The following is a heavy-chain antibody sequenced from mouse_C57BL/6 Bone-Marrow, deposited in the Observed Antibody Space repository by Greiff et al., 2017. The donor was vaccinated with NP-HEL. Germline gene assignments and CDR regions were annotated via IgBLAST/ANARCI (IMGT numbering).Heavy chain of an antibody. J-gene: IGHJ4*01. CDR1: GFTFSSYA. CDR2: ISDGGSYT. D-gene: IGHD1-1*01. V-gene: IGHV5-4*01. Sequence: EVQLVESGGGLVKPGGSLKLSCAASGFTFSSYAMSWVRQTPEKRLEWVATISDGGSYTYYPDNVKGRFTISRDNAKNNLYLQMSHLKSEDTAMYYCARDGITTVVGGPYYYAMDYWGQGTSVTVSS. CDR3: ARDGITTVVGGPYYYAMDY.